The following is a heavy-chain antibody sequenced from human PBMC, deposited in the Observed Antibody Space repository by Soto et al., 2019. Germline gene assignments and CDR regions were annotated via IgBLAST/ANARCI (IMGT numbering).Heavy chain of an antibody. Sequence: PXESLPLSCAASGFTFSSYAMHGVRQAPGKGLEWVAVISYDGSNKYYADSVKGRLTISRDNSKNTLYLQMNSLRAEDTAVYYCARDPYVWELLNYFDYGGQGTLVTVSS. J-gene: IGHJ4*02. CDR1: GFTFSSYA. CDR3: ARDPYVWELLNYFDY. D-gene: IGHD1-26*01. V-gene: IGHV3-30-3*01. CDR2: ISYDGSNK.